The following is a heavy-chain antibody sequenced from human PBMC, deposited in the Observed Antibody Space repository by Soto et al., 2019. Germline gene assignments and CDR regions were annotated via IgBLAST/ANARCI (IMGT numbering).Heavy chain of an antibody. D-gene: IGHD2-15*01. J-gene: IGHJ3*02. CDR1: GFTFSSYS. CDR2: ISSSSSDI. CDR3: ARVMVAGYYSLLPGDAFDI. V-gene: IGHV3-21*01. Sequence: EVQLVESGGGLVKPGGSLRLSCAASGFTFSSYSMNWVRQAPGKGLEWVSSISSSSSDIYYADSVKGRFTISRDNAKNSLYLQMNSLRAEDTAVYYCARVMVAGYYSLLPGDAFDIWGQGTMVTVSS.